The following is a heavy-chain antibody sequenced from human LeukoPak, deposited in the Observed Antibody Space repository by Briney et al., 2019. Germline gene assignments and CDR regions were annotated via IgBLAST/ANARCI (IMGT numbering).Heavy chain of an antibody. D-gene: IGHD2-15*01. J-gene: IGHJ4*02. V-gene: IGHV3-30*04. CDR2: ISYDGSNK. Sequence: PGRSLRLSCAASGFTFSSYAMHWVRQAPGKGLEWVAVISYDGSNKYYADSVKGRFTISRDNSKNTLYLQMNSLRAEDTAVYYCASCSGGSCYDYWGQGTLVTVSS. CDR3: ASCSGGSCYDY. CDR1: GFTFSSYA.